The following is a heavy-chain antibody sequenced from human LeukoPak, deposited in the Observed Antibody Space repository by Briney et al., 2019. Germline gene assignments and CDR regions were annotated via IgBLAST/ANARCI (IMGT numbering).Heavy chain of an antibody. CDR2: ISSSSSYI. J-gene: IGHJ4*02. D-gene: IGHD2-2*01. CDR3: ARGPTVSSTWDY. V-gene: IGHV3-21*04. Sequence: GGSLRLSCAASGFTFSSYSMNWVRQAPGKGLEWVSSISSSSSYIYYADSVKGRFTISRDDSKNTVSLQMSSLRVEDTAVYYCARGPTVSSTWDYWGQGTLVTVSP. CDR1: GFTFSSYS.